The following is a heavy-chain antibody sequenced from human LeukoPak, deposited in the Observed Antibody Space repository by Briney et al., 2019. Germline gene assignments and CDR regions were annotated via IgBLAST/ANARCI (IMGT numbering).Heavy chain of an antibody. Sequence: ASVKVSCKASGYTFTGYYMHWVRQAPGQGLEWMGWINPNSGGTNYAQKFQGRVTMTTDTSTSTAYMELRSLRSDDTAVYYCARFGVSGYHDYWGQGTLVTVSS. CDR1: GYTFTGYY. D-gene: IGHD3-22*01. J-gene: IGHJ4*02. V-gene: IGHV1-2*02. CDR2: INPNSGGT. CDR3: ARFGVSGYHDY.